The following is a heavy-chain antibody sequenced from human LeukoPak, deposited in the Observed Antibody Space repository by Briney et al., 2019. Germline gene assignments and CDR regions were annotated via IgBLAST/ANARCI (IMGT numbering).Heavy chain of an antibody. CDR1: GYTFTNYG. CDR3: ARAGTYYDFWSGYYTNYYYYYMDV. J-gene: IGHJ6*03. V-gene: IGHV1-18*01. Sequence: ASVKVSCKAYGYTFTNYGSSWVRQAPGQGLEWMGWISAYNGNTHYAQNLQGRVTMTTDTSASTAYMELKSLRSDDTAVYYCARAGTYYDFWSGYYTNYYYYYMDVWGKGTTVTVSS. D-gene: IGHD3-3*01. CDR2: ISAYNGNT.